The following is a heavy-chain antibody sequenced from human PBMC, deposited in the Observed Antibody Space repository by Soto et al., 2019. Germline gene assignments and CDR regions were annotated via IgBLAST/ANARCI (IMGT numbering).Heavy chain of an antibody. V-gene: IGHV1-18*04. CDR2: ISVSNGNS. CDR1: GDRFSTYG. J-gene: IGHJ4*02. Sequence: ASVKVSCKASGDRFSTYGLSWVRQAPGQGLEWMGWISVSNGNSKSAEKFQGRITMTIDTFTVTAYMDLKSLRPDDTAMYYCASARRSNGWPVRPGDIPYWGKGTRITV. D-gene: IGHD3-22*01. CDR3: ASARRSNGWPVRPGDIPY.